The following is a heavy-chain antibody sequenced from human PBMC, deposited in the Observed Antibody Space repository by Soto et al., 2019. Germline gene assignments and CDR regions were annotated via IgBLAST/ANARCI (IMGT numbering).Heavy chain of an antibody. Sequence: QIQLLQTGAEVKKPGASVKVTCKASGYTFMNFGISWVRQAPGQGLEWMGWLSAYNANANYAQKFQGRLTMTADTSTSTAYMELRSLRSDDTAVYYCARENSYFDYWGQGTLVTVSS. V-gene: IGHV1-18*01. CDR2: LSAYNANA. J-gene: IGHJ4*02. CDR3: ARENSYFDY. CDR1: GYTFMNFG.